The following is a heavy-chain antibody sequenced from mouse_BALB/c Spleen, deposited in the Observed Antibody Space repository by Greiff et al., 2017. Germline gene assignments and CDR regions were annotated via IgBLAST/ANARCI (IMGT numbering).Heavy chain of an antibody. CDR3: TRAYGNFLYYFDY. D-gene: IGHD2-1*01. V-gene: IGHV6-6*02. Sequence: EVKVEESGGGLVQPGGSMKLSCVASGFTFSNYWMNWVRQSPEKGLEWVAEIRLKSNNYATHYAESVKGRFTISRDDSKSSVYLQMNNLRAEDTGIYYCTRAYGNFLYYFDYWGQGTTLTVSS. CDR2: IRLKSNNYAT. CDR1: GFTFSNYW. J-gene: IGHJ2*01.